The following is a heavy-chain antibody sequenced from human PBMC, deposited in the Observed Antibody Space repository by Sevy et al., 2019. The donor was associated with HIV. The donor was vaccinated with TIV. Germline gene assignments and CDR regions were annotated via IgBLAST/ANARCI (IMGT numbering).Heavy chain of an antibody. J-gene: IGHJ4*02. Sequence: GSLRLSCAASGFTFSSYAMHWVRQAPGKGLEWVAVISYDGSNKYYADSVKGRFTISRDNSKNTLYLQMNGLRAEDTAVYYCARGLLVSARPPEGYFDYWGQGTLVTVSS. CDR3: ARGLLVSARPPEGYFDY. CDR2: ISYDGSNK. D-gene: IGHD6-6*01. CDR1: GFTFSSYA. V-gene: IGHV3-30-3*01.